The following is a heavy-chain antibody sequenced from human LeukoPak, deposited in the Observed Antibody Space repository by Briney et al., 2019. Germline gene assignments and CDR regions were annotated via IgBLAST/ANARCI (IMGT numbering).Heavy chain of an antibody. V-gene: IGHV4-39*01. CDR2: IYYSGST. Sequence: PSETLSLTCTVSGGSISSSSYYWGWIRQPPGKGLEWIGSIYYSGSTYYNPSLKSRVTISVDTSKNQFSLKLSSVTAADTAVYYCARRRSDYYDSSGYYSVYYFDYWGQGTLVTVSS. CDR3: ARRRSDYYDSSGYYSVYYFDY. D-gene: IGHD3-22*01. CDR1: GGSISSSSYY. J-gene: IGHJ4*02.